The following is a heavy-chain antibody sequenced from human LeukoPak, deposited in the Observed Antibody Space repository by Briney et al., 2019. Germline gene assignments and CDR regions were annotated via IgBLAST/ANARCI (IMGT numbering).Heavy chain of an antibody. CDR2: IKSDGSST. CDR3: AGDPDDGGYSRFDY. J-gene: IGHJ4*02. D-gene: IGHD5-18*01. CDR1: GFAFSSFW. Sequence: GGSLRLSCAASGFAFSSFWMHWVRRAPGKGLVWVSRIKSDGSSTSYAGSVKGRFTISRDNAKNTLYLEMNSLRGEDTAVYYCAGDPDDGGYSRFDYWGQGTLVTVSS. V-gene: IGHV3-74*01.